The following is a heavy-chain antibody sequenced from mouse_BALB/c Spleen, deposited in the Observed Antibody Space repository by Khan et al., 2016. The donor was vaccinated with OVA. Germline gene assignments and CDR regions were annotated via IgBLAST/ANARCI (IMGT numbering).Heavy chain of an antibody. J-gene: IGHJ2*01. CDR2: IYPGSGNT. CDR3: PRSSFYPFYFDY. V-gene: IGHV1-84*02. D-gene: IGHD2-1*01. CDR1: GYTFTDFY. Sequence: QVQLKQSGPELVKPGASVKISCKASGYTFTDFYINWVKQKPGQGLEWIGWIYPGSGNTKYNEKFKGKATLTVDTSSSTAYMQLSSLTSEDTAVYFCPRSSFYPFYFDYWGQGTTLTVSS.